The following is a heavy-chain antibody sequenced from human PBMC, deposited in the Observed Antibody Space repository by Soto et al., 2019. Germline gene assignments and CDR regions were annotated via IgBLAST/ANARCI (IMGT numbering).Heavy chain of an antibody. Sequence: EVQLLESGGDLVQPGGSLRLSCAASGFSIANYAMTWVRQAPGKGLEWVAGIRGSGGSTYYADSVKGRFIISKDNSKNALYLQMNGLRAEDTAIYYCAKDRDYLNYSRWLDSWGQGTLVTVSS. CDR2: IRGSGGST. D-gene: IGHD4-4*01. V-gene: IGHV3-23*01. CDR1: GFSIANYA. J-gene: IGHJ5*01. CDR3: AKDRDYLNYSRWLDS.